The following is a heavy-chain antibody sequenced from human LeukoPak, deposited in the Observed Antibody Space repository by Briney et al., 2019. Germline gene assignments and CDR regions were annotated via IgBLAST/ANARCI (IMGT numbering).Heavy chain of an antibody. CDR3: ARTNSPGLHVFDT. Sequence: GGSLRLSCTVSDFTFSDHYIDWVRQAPGKGLQWVGRSRNKANSYTTEYAASVKGRFTLPRDDSKNSVHLQMNSLRIEDTAVHYCARTNSPGLHVFDTWGQGTKVTVSS. V-gene: IGHV3-72*01. D-gene: IGHD2/OR15-2a*01. CDR2: SRNKANSYTT. J-gene: IGHJ3*02. CDR1: DFTFSDHY.